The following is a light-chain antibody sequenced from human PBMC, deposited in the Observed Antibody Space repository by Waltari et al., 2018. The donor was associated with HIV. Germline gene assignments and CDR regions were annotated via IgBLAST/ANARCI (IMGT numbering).Light chain of an antibody. CDR2: GNI. CDR3: QSYDSTLSGWV. V-gene: IGLV1-40*01. Sequence: QSVLTQPPSVSGAPGQRVTISCTGTSSNIGANYDVHWYRQLPGTAPQVLIYGNINRPSGVPDRFSCAKSGTSASLAITGLQPEDESDYHCQSYDSTLSGWVFGGGTKLTVL. J-gene: IGLJ3*02. CDR1: SSNIGANYD.